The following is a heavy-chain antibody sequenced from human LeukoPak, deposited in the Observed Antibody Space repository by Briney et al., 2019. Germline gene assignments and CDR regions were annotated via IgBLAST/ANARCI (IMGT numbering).Heavy chain of an antibody. CDR2: IYPGDSDT. Sequence: GESLKISCKGSGYSFTSYWIGWVRQMPGKGLEWMGIIYPGDSDTRYSPSFQGQVTISADKSISTAYLQWSSLKASDTAMYYCARRGYCSGGSCHSSAFDIWGQGTMVTVSS. J-gene: IGHJ3*02. CDR3: ARRGYCSGGSCHSSAFDI. D-gene: IGHD2-15*01. V-gene: IGHV5-51*01. CDR1: GYSFTSYW.